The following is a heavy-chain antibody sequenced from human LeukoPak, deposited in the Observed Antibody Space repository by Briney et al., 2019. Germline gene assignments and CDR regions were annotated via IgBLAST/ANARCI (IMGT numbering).Heavy chain of an antibody. CDR3: AREHIAARPDYFDY. CDR1: GGSFSGYY. J-gene: IGHJ4*02. Sequence: SETLSLTCAVYGGSFSGYYWSWIRQPPGKGLEWIGEINHSGSTNYNPSLKSRVTISVGTSKNQFSLKLSSVTAADTAGYYCAREHIAARPDYFDYWGQGTLVTVSS. CDR2: INHSGST. V-gene: IGHV4-34*01. D-gene: IGHD6-6*01.